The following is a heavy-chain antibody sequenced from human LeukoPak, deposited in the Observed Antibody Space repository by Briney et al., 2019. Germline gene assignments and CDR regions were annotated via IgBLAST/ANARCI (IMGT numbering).Heavy chain of an antibody. CDR1: GYTFTGYY. CDR2: INPNSGGT. V-gene: IGHV1-2*02. J-gene: IGHJ6*03. CDR3: ARDIAAAPTYYYYYYMDV. Sequence: GASVKVSCKASGYTFTGYYMHWVRQAPGQGLEWMGWINPNSGGTNYAQKFQGRVTMTRDTSISTAYMELSRLRSDDTAVYYCARDIAAAPTYYYYYYMDVWGKGTTVTISS. D-gene: IGHD6-13*01.